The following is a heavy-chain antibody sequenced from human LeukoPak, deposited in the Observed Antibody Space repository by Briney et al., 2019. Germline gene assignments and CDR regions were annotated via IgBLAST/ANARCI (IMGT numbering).Heavy chain of an antibody. J-gene: IGHJ4*02. V-gene: IGHV4-34*01. Sequence: PSETLSLTCAVYGGSFSGYYWSWIRQPPGKGLEWIGEINHSGSTNYNPSLKSRVTISVDTSKNQFSLKLSSVTAADTAVYYCARAGAAARTDFDYWGQGTLVIVSS. CDR3: ARAGAAARTDFDY. CDR1: GGSFSGYY. D-gene: IGHD6-13*01. CDR2: INHSGST.